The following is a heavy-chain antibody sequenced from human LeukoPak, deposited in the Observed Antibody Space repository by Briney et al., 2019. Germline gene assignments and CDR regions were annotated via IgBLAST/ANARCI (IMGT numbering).Heavy chain of an antibody. V-gene: IGHV1-2*02. CDR2: INPNSLGT. CDR3: ARGSWLGTTGAFDI. CDR1: GYTFAGYY. Sequence: ASVRVSCKASGYTFAGYYIHWIRQAPGQGLEWVAWINPNSLGTNLAQQFQGRVTMTRDKSITTAYMELTNLTSDDTALYYCARGSWLGTTGAFDIWGQGTMVIVSS. D-gene: IGHD1-1*01. J-gene: IGHJ3*02.